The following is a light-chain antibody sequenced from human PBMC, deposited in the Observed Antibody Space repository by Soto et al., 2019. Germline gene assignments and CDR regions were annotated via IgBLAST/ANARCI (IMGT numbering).Light chain of an antibody. V-gene: IGLV2-11*01. CDR2: TVT. CDR1: SSDIGGYNY. CDR3: CSYAGSSSYV. Sequence: QSALTQPRSVSGSPGQSVTISCTGTSSDIGGYNYVSWYQQHPGKAPKLMIYTVTNRPSGVPDRFSGSKSDNTASLTISGRQADDEADYYCCSYAGSSSYVFGTGTKVTVL. J-gene: IGLJ1*01.